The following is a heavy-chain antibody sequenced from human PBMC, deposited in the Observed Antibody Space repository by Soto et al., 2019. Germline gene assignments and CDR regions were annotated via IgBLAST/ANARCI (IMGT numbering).Heavy chain of an antibody. CDR2: INHSGSS. CDR3: ARMAGPWYFDL. CDR1: GGSFSGFY. J-gene: IGHJ2*01. V-gene: IGHV4-34*01. Sequence: LSLTCAVHGGSFSGFYWTWIRQPPGKGLEWIGEINHSGSSNYNPPLKSRVTMSLDTSRNQFSLSLNSVTAADTAVYYCARMAGPWYFDLWGRGTLVTVSS.